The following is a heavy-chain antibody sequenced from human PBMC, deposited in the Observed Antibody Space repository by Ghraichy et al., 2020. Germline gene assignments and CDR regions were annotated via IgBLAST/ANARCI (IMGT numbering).Heavy chain of an antibody. CDR2: ISGSGGST. Sequence: GGSLRLSCAASGFTFSSYAMSWVRQAPGKGLEWVSAISGSGGSTYYADSVKGRFTISRDNSKNTLYLQMNSLRAEDTAVYYCAKDGGSYYGELPNFDYWGQGTLVTVSS. CDR1: GFTFSSYA. V-gene: IGHV3-23*01. D-gene: IGHD1-26*01. CDR3: AKDGGSYYGELPNFDY. J-gene: IGHJ4*02.